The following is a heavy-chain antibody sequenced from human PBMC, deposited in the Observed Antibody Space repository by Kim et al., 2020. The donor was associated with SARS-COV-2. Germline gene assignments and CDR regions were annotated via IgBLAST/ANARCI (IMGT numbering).Heavy chain of an antibody. J-gene: IGHJ4*02. CDR1: GFTFSSYA. Sequence: GGSLRLSCAASGFTFSSYAMHWVRQAPGKGLEWVAVISYDGSNKYYADSVKGRFTISRDNSKNTLYLQMNSLRAEDTALYYCARDFDQIAVAGYLDYWGQGTLVTVSS. CDR2: ISYDGSNK. CDR3: ARDFDQIAVAGYLDY. V-gene: IGHV3-30-3*01. D-gene: IGHD6-19*01.